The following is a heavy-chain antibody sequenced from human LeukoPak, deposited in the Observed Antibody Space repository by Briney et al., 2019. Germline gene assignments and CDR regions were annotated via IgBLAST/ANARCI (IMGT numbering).Heavy chain of an antibody. Sequence: SETLSLTCAVSGGSLSSGGYSWSWIRQPPGKGLEWIGYIYHSGSTYYNPSPKSRVTISVDRSKNQFSLKLSSVTAADTAVYYCARVAYYYDSSGDNWFDPWGQGTLVTVSS. CDR3: ARVAYYYDSSGDNWFDP. V-gene: IGHV4-30-2*01. CDR1: GGSLSSGGYS. J-gene: IGHJ5*02. D-gene: IGHD3-22*01. CDR2: IYHSGST.